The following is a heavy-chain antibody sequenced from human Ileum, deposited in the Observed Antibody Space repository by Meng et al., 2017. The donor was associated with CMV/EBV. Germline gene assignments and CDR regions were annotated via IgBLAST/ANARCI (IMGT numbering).Heavy chain of an antibody. V-gene: IGHV4-39*07. D-gene: IGHD3-22*01. CDR1: GGSISSSSYY. Sequence: SGGSISSSSYYWGWIRQPPGKGLEWIGSIYYSGSTYYNPSLKSRVTISVDTSKNQFSLKLSSVTAADTAVYYCARAHYDSSGYYFPWGQGTLVTVSS. CDR2: IYYSGST. J-gene: IGHJ5*02. CDR3: ARAHYDSSGYYFP.